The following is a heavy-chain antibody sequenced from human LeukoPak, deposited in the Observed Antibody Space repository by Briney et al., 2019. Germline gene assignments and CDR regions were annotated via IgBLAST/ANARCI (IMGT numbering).Heavy chain of an antibody. CDR1: AGSFSGYY. Sequence: SETLSLTCAVYAGSFSGYYWSWIRQHPGKGLEWLGEINHSGRINYNPSFKSRVTISVDTSKNQFSLKLSSVTAADTAVYYCARGRGYYDSSLAYWGQGTLVTASS. CDR3: ARGRGYYDSSLAY. CDR2: INHSGRI. J-gene: IGHJ4*02. V-gene: IGHV4-34*01. D-gene: IGHD3-22*01.